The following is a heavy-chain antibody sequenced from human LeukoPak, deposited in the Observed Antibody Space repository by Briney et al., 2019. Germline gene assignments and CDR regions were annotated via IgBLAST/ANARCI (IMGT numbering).Heavy chain of an antibody. J-gene: IGHJ3*02. CDR3: GWASGAFDI. Sequence: GGSLRLSCTTSGFTFSDYAVSWVRQAPGKGLEWIGFIRNKANGGTTEYAASVKGRFTISRDDSKTIVHLQMSSLKTEDTAVYSSGWASGAFDIWGQGTMVTVSS. V-gene: IGHV3-49*04. D-gene: IGHD3-22*01. CDR2: IRNKANGGTT. CDR1: GFTFSDYA.